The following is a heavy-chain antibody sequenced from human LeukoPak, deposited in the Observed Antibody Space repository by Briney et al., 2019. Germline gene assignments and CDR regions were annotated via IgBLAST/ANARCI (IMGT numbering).Heavy chain of an antibody. V-gene: IGHV3-23*01. CDR3: AKGIPVTAIRYFDY. CDR1: GFTFSSYA. Sequence: GGSLRLSCAASGFTFSSYAMSWVRQAPGKGLEWVSSLSGSGGSPNYANSVKGRFTISRDNSKNTLYLQMNSLRAEDTAVYYCAKGIPVTAIRYFDYWGQGTLVTVSS. D-gene: IGHD2-21*02. J-gene: IGHJ4*02. CDR2: LSGSGGSP.